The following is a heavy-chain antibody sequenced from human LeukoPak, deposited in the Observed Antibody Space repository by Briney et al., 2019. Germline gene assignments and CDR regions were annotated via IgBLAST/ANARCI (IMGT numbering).Heavy chain of an antibody. J-gene: IGHJ4*02. Sequence: GASVKVSCKASGYTFNSYGISWVRQAPGQGLEWMGWISAYNGNTNYAQKFQGRVTMTTDTSTSTAYMELRSLRSDDTAVYYCARRDYYGSGSYYYSDYWGQGTLVTVSS. CDR1: GYTFNSYG. CDR2: ISAYNGNT. CDR3: ARRDYYGSGSYYYSDY. V-gene: IGHV1-18*01. D-gene: IGHD3-10*01.